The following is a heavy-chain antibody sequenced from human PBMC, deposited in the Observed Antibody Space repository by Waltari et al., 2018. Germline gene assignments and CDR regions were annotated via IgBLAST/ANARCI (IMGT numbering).Heavy chain of an antibody. CDR3: ARRGYFDY. J-gene: IGHJ4*02. V-gene: IGHV1-3*01. Sequence: QVQLVQSGAEVKKPGASVKVSCKASGYTFTSYAMHWVRQAPGQRLEWMGWINAGNGHTKYAQKFQGRVTMTRDTSASTAYMELSSLRSEDTAVYYCARRGYFDYWGQGTLVTVSS. CDR1: GYTFTSYA. CDR2: INAGNGHT.